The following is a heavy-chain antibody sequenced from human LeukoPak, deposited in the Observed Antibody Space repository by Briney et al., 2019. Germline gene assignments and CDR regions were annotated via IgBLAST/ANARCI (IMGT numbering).Heavy chain of an antibody. CDR3: ARAIAVAGTPPGYYYTDV. J-gene: IGHJ6*03. CDR2: INHSGST. CDR1: GGSFSGYY. V-gene: IGHV4-34*01. Sequence: SETLSLTCAVYGGSFSGYYWSWIRQPPGKGLEWIGEINHSGSTNYNPSLKSRVTISVDTSKNQFSLKLSSVTAADTAVYYCARAIAVAGTPPGYYYTDVWGKGTTVTVSS. D-gene: IGHD6-19*01.